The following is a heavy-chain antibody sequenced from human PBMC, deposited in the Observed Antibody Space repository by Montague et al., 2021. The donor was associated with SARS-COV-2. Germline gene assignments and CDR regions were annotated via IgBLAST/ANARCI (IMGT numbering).Heavy chain of an antibody. CDR1: GGSFSGYY. CDR2: ITHSGST. CDR3: ARGRYNSSWYGTKYYFDY. D-gene: IGHD6-13*01. V-gene: IGHV4-34*01. Sequence: SETLSLTCAVYGGSFSGYYWSWIRQPPGKGLEWIGEITHSGSTNYNPSLKSRVTISLDTSTNQFSLKLSSVTAADTAVYYCARGRYNSSWYGTKYYFDYWGRGTLFTGSS. J-gene: IGHJ4*02.